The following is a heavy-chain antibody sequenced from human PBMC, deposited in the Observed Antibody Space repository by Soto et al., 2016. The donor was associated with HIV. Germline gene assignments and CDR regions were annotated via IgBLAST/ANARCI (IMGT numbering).Heavy chain of an antibody. Sequence: QLQLQESGPGLVKPSETLSLTCNVSGGSISTTSYYWGWIRQPPGKGLEWIGSISYSGDTYYNPSLKSRITISADTSRNQFFLNLNSVTAADRAVYYCARISYEYHDGGDYGGFDFWGQGTLVTVSS. D-gene: IGHD2-21*01. CDR2: ISYSGDT. J-gene: IGHJ4*02. V-gene: IGHV4-39*01. CDR3: ARISYEYHDGGDYGGFDF. CDR1: GGSISTTSYY.